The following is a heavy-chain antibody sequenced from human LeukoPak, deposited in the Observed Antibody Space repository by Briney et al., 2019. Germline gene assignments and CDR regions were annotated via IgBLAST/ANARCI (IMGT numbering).Heavy chain of an antibody. V-gene: IGHV3-7*03. CDR2: INHNGNVN. CDR1: GFTFSSYW. Sequence: GGSLRLSCAASGFTFSSYWMNWARQAPGKGLEWVASINHNGNVNYYVDSVKGRFTISRDNAKNSLYLQMSNLRAEDTAVYFCAREGGLDVWGQGATVTVSS. CDR3: AREGGLDV. J-gene: IGHJ6*02.